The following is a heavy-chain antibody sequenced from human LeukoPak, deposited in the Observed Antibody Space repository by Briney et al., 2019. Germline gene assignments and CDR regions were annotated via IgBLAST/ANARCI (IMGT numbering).Heavy chain of an antibody. V-gene: IGHV4-34*01. CDR3: ARTTEGGYTYDYFYYYYMDV. CDR1: GGSFSGYY. Sequence: PSETLSLTCAVYGGSFSGYYWSWIRQPPGKGLECIGEIHHSGSTNYNPSLKSRVTLSVDTSKNQFSLKLSSVTAADTAVYYCARTTEGGYTYDYFYYYYMDVWGKGTTVTISS. D-gene: IGHD5-18*01. J-gene: IGHJ6*03. CDR2: IHHSGST.